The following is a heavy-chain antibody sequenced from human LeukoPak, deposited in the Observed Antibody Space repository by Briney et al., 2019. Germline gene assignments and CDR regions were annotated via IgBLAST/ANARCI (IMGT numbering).Heavy chain of an antibody. CDR1: GGSFSGYY. CDR2: INHSGST. D-gene: IGHD2-15*01. V-gene: IGHV4-34*01. Sequence: PSETLSLTCSVYGGSFSGYYWSWIRQPPGKGLEWIGEINHSGSTNYNPSLKSRVTISVDTSKNQFSLKLSSVTAADTAVYYCARGHYCRGGSCSIGLSNLYYFDYWGQGTLVTVSS. J-gene: IGHJ4*02. CDR3: ARGHYCRGGSCSIGLSNLYYFDY.